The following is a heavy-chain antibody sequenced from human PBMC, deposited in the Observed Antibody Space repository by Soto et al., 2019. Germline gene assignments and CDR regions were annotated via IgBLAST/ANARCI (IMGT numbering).Heavy chain of an antibody. CDR1: GFTFSNAW. D-gene: IGHD3-22*01. CDR3: TTDPVTMIVVVPSSG. V-gene: IGHV3-15*07. Sequence: EVQLVESGGGLVKPGGSLRLSCAASGFTFSNAWMNWVRQAPGKGLEWVGRIKSKTDGGTTDYAAPVKGRFTISRDDSKNTLSLQMTSLKTEDTALYYCTTDPVTMIVVVPSSGWGQGTLGTVSS. CDR2: IKSKTDGGTT. J-gene: IGHJ4*02.